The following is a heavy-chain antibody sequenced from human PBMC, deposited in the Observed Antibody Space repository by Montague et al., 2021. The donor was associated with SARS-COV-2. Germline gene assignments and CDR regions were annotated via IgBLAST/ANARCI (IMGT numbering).Heavy chain of an antibody. V-gene: IGHV3-66*01. CDR2: IYSGGST. CDR1: GFTVSSNY. Sequence: SLRLSCAASGFTVSSNYMGWVRQAPGKGLEWVSVIYSGGSTYYADSVKGRFTISRDNSKNTLYLQMSSLRAEDTAVYYCARDRYFDWLLSYGMDVWGQGTTVTVSS. D-gene: IGHD3-9*01. J-gene: IGHJ6*02. CDR3: ARDRYFDWLLSYGMDV.